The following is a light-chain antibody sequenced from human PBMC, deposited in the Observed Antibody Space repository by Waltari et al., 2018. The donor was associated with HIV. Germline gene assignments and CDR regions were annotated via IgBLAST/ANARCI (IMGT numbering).Light chain of an antibody. CDR3: QQYKTSSPWT. Sequence: IQMTQSPPTLSSSVGDRLTITCRASQSIDTWLAWYQQKAGRAPKLLIHKASSLESGVPSRFSGSGSGTEFTLTISSLQPDDFATYYCQQYKTSSPWTFGQGTKVDI. V-gene: IGKV1-5*03. J-gene: IGKJ1*01. CDR1: QSIDTW. CDR2: KAS.